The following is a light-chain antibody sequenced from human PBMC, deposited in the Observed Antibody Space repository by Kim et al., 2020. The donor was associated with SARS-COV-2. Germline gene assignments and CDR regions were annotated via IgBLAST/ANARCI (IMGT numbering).Light chain of an antibody. Sequence: ASDGDRVTTPCRASESIVTWLAGYPQKPGGAPRQLIYLPSALENGRPRRVSGTGSGTELSHSITSLQPNDFATYYGQGYSSFPYTFGQGTKLEI. V-gene: IGKV1-5*03. CDR2: LPS. J-gene: IGKJ2*01. CDR3: QGYSSFPYT. CDR1: ESIVTW.